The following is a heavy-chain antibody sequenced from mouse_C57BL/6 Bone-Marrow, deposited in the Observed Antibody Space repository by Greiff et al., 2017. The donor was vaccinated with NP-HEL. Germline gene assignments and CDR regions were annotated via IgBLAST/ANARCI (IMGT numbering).Heavy chain of an antibody. CDR1: GYAFTNYL. J-gene: IGHJ2*01. V-gene: IGHV1-54*01. CDR2: INPGSGGT. CDR3: ARDLYYCGSVYYFDY. D-gene: IGHD1-1*01. Sequence: VQLQQSGAELVRPGTSVKVSCKASGYAFTNYLIEWVKQRPGQGLEWIGVINPGSGGTNYNEKFKGKATLTADKSSSTAYMQLSSLTSEDSAVYFCARDLYYCGSVYYFDYWGQGTTLTVSS.